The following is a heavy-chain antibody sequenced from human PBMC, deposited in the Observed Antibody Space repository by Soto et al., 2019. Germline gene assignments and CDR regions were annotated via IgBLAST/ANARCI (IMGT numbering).Heavy chain of an antibody. J-gene: IGHJ4*02. V-gene: IGHV4-59*01. CDR1: GGSISSYY. CDR3: ARAGGRDGYNLAYYFDY. D-gene: IGHD1-1*01. CDR2: IYYSGST. Sequence: PSETLSLTCTVSGGSISSYYWSWIRQPPGKGLEWIGYIYYSGSTNYNPSLKSRVTISVDTSKNQFSLKLSSVTAADTAVYYCARAGGRDGYNLAYYFDYWGQGTPVTVSS.